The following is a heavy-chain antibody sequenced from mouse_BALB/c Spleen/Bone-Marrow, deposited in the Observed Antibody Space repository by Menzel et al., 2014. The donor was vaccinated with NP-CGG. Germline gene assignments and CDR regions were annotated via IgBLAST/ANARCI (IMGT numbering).Heavy chain of an antibody. CDR3: SRGRRDALDY. Sequence: QVQLQQSGAELVKPGASVKLSCKASGYTFTSYYMYWVKQRPGQGLEWFGEINPSNGGTNINEKFKNKATLTVDKSSSTAYMQLSSLTSEDSAVYYCSRGRRDALDYWGQGTSVTVSS. CDR2: INPSNGGT. CDR1: GYTFTSYY. V-gene: IGHV1S16*01. J-gene: IGHJ4*01.